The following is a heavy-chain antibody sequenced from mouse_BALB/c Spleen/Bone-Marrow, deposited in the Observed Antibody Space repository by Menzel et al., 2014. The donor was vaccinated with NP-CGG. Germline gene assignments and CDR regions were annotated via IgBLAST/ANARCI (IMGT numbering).Heavy chain of an antibody. V-gene: IGHV4-1*02. CDR1: GFDFSGFW. D-gene: IGHD2-3*01. J-gene: IGHJ3*01. CDR2: INPNSRTI. Sequence: EVKVIESGGDLVQPGGSLKLSCAASGFDFSGFWMGWVRQAPGKGLEWIGEINPNSRTINYTPSLKDRFIISRDNAKNTLYLQMSKVRSEDTALYYCARLGYYGGFAYWGQGTLVTVSA. CDR3: ARLGYYGGFAY.